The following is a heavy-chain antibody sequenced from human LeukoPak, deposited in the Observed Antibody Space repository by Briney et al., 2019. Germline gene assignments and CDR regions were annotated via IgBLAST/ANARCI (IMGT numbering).Heavy chain of an antibody. Sequence: SETLSLTCTVSGGSISSGDYYWSWIRQPPGKGLEWIGYIYYSGSTYYNPSLKSRVTISVDTSKNQFSLKLSSVTAADTAVYYCARRMAGTGYSSGLDYWGQGTLVTVSS. V-gene: IGHV4-30-4*08. CDR1: GGSISSGDYY. CDR2: IYYSGST. D-gene: IGHD6-19*01. J-gene: IGHJ4*02. CDR3: ARRMAGTGYSSGLDY.